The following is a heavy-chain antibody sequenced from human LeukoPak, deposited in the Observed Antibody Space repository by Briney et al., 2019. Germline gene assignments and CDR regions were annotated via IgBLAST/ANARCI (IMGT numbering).Heavy chain of an antibody. Sequence: GRSLRLSCTASGFAFSSYWMSWVRQAPGKGLEWVANIKQDGSEKYYVDSVKGRFTISRDNAKNSLYLQMNSLRAEDTAVYYCARGDDILTGYRTIFYYFDYWGQGTLVTVSS. J-gene: IGHJ4*02. CDR3: ARGDDILTGYRTIFYYFDY. V-gene: IGHV3-7*01. CDR2: IKQDGSEK. D-gene: IGHD3-9*01. CDR1: GFAFSSYW.